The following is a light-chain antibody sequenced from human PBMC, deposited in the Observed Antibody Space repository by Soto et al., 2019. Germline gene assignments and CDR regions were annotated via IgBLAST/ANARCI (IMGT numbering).Light chain of an antibody. J-gene: IGKJ1*01. CDR3: KKYGSSGWP. Sequence: EIVLTQSPGTLSLSPGERATLSCRASQSVSSSYLAWYQQKPGQAPRLLIYGASSRATGIPDRFSGSGSGIDFALIISRLEPADFAVYYCKKYGSSGWPFAPGTKVEIK. V-gene: IGKV3-20*01. CDR1: QSVSSSY. CDR2: GAS.